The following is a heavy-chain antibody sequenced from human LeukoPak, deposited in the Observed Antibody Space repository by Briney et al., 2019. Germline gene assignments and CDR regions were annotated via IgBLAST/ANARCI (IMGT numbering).Heavy chain of an antibody. D-gene: IGHD6-19*01. CDR2: ISWNSDST. CDR3: AREFSASY. Sequence: PGGSLRLSCAASGFTFDDYTMHRVRQAPGKGLEWVSLISWNSDSTYYADSVKGRFTISRDNSKNSLYLLMNSLRAEDTAVYYCAREFSASYWGQGTLVTVSS. V-gene: IGHV3-43*01. CDR1: GFTFDDYT. J-gene: IGHJ4*02.